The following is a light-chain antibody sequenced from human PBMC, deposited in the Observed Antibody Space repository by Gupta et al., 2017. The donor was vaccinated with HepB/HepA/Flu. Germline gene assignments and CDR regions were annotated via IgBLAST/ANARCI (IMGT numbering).Light chain of an antibody. J-gene: IGKJ3*01. CDR2: GVS. V-gene: IGKV1-39*01. CDR1: QSISTY. Sequence: IQMTQSPSSLSTSIGDRVTITCRASQSISTYLNWYQQTPGKAPKLLIYGVSRLQSGVPSRFSGSGSGTDFTLTISSLQLEDFGTYYCQQSYSSPIFTFGPGTKVDIK. CDR3: QQSYSSPIFT.